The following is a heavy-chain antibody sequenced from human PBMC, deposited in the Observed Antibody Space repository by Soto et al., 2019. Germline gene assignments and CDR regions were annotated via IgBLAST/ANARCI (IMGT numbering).Heavy chain of an antibody. CDR3: ARSMAITTYFDY. D-gene: IGHD1-1*01. CDR1: GGTFSSYA. CDR2: IIPIFGTA. Sequence: ASVKVSCKASGGTFSSYAISWVRQAPGQGLEWMGGIIPIFGTANYAQKFQGRVTITADESTSTAYMELSSLRSEDTAVYYCARSMAITTYFDYRGQGTLVTVSS. J-gene: IGHJ4*02. V-gene: IGHV1-69*13.